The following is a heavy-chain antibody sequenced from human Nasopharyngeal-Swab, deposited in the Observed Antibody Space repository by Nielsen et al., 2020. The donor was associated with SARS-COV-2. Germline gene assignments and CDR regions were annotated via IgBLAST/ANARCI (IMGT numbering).Heavy chain of an antibody. CDR3: ARVQGGYDSSGSLLLPFHFDY. CDR2: IWYDGSNK. J-gene: IGHJ4*02. V-gene: IGHV3-33*01. Sequence: WIRQPPGKGLEWVAVIWYDGSNKYYADSVKGRFTISRDNSKNTLYLQMNSLRAEDTAVYYCARVQGGYDSSGSLLLPFHFDYRGQGTLVTVSS. D-gene: IGHD3-22*01.